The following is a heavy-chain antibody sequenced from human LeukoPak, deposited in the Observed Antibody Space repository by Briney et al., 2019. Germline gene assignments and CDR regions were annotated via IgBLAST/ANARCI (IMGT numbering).Heavy chain of an antibody. D-gene: IGHD3-9*01. Sequence: GGSLRLSCAASGFTFSSFGMSWIRQAPGKGLEWVSYISSSGSTIYYADSVKGRFTISRDNAKNSLYLQMNSLRAEDTAVYYCARDSATTYYDILTGQYYYYGMDVWGQGTTVTVSS. CDR2: ISSSGSTI. CDR1: GFTFSSFG. V-gene: IGHV3-11*01. CDR3: ARDSATTYYDILTGQYYYYGMDV. J-gene: IGHJ6*02.